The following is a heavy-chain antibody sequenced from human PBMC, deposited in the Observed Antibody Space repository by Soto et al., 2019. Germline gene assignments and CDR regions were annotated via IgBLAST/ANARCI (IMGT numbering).Heavy chain of an antibody. J-gene: IGHJ4*02. D-gene: IGHD3-10*01. CDR2: TKDKAYSYTT. Sequence: EVQLVESGGDLVQPGGSLRLSCAASGFSLSDLFIDWDRQAPGKGLEWVGRTKDKAYSYTTEYAASMKGRFTISRDESRNSLYLQMSSLKTEDTAVYYCASIRGVFGYWGQGTLVTVSS. CDR1: GFSLSDLF. CDR3: ASIRGVFGY. V-gene: IGHV3-72*01.